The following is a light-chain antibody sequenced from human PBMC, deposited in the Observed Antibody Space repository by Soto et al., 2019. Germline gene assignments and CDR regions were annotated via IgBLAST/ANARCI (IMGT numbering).Light chain of an antibody. J-gene: IGKJ1*01. CDR3: RHYNSYSEA. Sequence: DIQMTQSPSTLSGSVGDRVTITCRASQTISSWLAWYPHKPGKAPKILLYKASTLKSGVPSRFSGSGSGTEFPLTISSLQPDDFATYYCRHYNSYSEAFGQGTKVDIK. CDR2: KAS. CDR1: QTISSW. V-gene: IGKV1-5*03.